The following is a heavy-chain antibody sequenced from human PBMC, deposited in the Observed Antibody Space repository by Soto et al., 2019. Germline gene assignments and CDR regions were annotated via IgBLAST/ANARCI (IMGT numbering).Heavy chain of an antibody. CDR1: GGSISSDGNY. V-gene: IGHV4-31*03. CDR2: IYYSGST. D-gene: IGHD3-10*01. Sequence: SETLSLTCTVSGGSISSDGNYWSWIRQHPGKGLEWIGYIYYSGSTYYNPSLKSRVTISVDTSKNQFSLKLISVTAADTAVYYCARARMVRGIIYYYGMDVWGQGTTVTVSS. CDR3: ARARMVRGIIYYYGMDV. J-gene: IGHJ6*02.